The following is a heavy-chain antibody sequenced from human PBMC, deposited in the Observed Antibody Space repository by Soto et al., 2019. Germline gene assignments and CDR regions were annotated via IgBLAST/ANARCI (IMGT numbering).Heavy chain of an antibody. CDR1: GFTFSNAW. D-gene: IGHD3-3*01. CDR3: TTLTYYDFWSGQPDFDY. J-gene: IGHJ4*02. Sequence: GGSLRLSCAASGFTFSNAWMSWVRQAPGKGLEWVGRIKSKTDGGTTDYAAPVKGRFTISRDDSKNTLYLQMNSLKTEDTAVYYCTTLTYYDFWSGQPDFDYWGQGTLVTVSS. V-gene: IGHV3-15*01. CDR2: IKSKTDGGTT.